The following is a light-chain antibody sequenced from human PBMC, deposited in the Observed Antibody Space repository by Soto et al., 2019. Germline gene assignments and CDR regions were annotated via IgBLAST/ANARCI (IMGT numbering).Light chain of an antibody. CDR2: DAS. J-gene: IGKJ4*01. CDR3: QQRFTWPLT. CDR1: QNVISY. Sequence: EIVLTQSPGTLSLSPGARATLSCRASQNVISYLAWYQQKPGQAPRLLIYDASNRATGIPARFSGCGSGTDFTLTISSLEPEDFAVYYCQQRFTWPLTFGGGTKVEIK. V-gene: IGKV3-11*01.